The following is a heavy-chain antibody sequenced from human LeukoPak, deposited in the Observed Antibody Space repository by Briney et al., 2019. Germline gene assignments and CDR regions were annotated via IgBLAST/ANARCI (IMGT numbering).Heavy chain of an antibody. CDR1: GGTFSSYA. Sequence: SVKVSCKASGGTFSSYAISWVRQAPGQGLEWMGWIIPFLGKTNYAQKLQGRVTITADTSTSTAYMELSSLRSDDTAVYYWAIYGDPLDYWGQGTLVSVSS. CDR2: IIPFLGKT. V-gene: IGHV1-69*10. CDR3: AIYGDPLDY. J-gene: IGHJ4*02. D-gene: IGHD4-17*01.